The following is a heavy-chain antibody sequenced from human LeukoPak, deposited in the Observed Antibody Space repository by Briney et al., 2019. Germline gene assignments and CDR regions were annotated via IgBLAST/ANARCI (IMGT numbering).Heavy chain of an antibody. V-gene: IGHV4-59*01. D-gene: IGHD2-21*02. J-gene: IGHJ4*02. CDR3: AGLQSHRPLDY. CDR2: IYNSGRT. CDR1: GGSFSGYY. Sequence: PSETLSLTCAVYGGSFSGYYWSWIRQPPGKGLEWIGYIYNSGRTNYNPSLKSRVTILVDTSKNQFSLKLSSVIAADTAVYYCAGLQSHRPLDYWGQGTLVTVSS.